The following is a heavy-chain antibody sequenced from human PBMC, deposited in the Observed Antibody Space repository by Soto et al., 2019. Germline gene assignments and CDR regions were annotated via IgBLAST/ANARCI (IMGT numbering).Heavy chain of an antibody. V-gene: IGHV1-69*01. Sequence: VSCKASGGTFSSYAISWVRQAPGQGLEWMGGIIPIFGTANYAQKFQGRVTITADESTSTAYMELSSLRSEDTAVYYCVVSLAAAATLDYWGQGTLVTVSS. D-gene: IGHD6-25*01. J-gene: IGHJ4*02. CDR3: VVSLAAAATLDY. CDR1: GGTFSSYA. CDR2: IIPIFGTA.